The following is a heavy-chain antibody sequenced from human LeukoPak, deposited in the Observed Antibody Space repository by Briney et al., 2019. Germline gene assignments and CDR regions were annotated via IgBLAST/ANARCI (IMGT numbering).Heavy chain of an antibody. J-gene: IGHJ4*02. CDR3: ANHPNDILTGYFDY. Sequence: ASVKVSCKASGYTFTSYGISWVRQAPGQGLEWMGWISAYNGNTNYAQKLQGRVTMTTDTSTSTAYMELSSLRSEDTAVYYCANHPNDILTGYFDYWGQGTLVTVSS. V-gene: IGHV1-18*01. CDR2: ISAYNGNT. CDR1: GYTFTSYG. D-gene: IGHD3-9*01.